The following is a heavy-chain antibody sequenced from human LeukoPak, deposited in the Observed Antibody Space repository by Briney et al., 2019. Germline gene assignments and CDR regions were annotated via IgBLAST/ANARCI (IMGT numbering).Heavy chain of an antibody. V-gene: IGHV3-30*04. CDR2: ISYDGSNK. J-gene: IGHJ6*03. D-gene: IGHD6-13*01. Sequence: GGSLRPSCAASGFTFSSYAMHWVRQAPGKGLEWVAVISYDGSNKYYADSVKGRFTISRDNSKNTLYLQMNSLRAEDTAVYYCARDRGLGAAGAHYYYYYMDVWGKGTTVTVSS. CDR1: GFTFSSYA. CDR3: ARDRGLGAAGAHYYYYYMDV.